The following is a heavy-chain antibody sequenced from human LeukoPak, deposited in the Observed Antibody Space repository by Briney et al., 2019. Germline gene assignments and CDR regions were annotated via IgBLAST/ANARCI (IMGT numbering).Heavy chain of an antibody. J-gene: IGHJ3*02. CDR3: ARASYSSGWYGAFDI. Sequence: SETLSLTCTVSGGSISSYYWSWIRQPPGKGLEWIGYIYYSGSTNYNPSPKSRVTMSVDTSKNQFSLKLSSVSAADTAVYYCARASYSSGWYGAFDIWGQGTMVTVSS. V-gene: IGHV4-59*01. D-gene: IGHD6-19*01. CDR2: IYYSGST. CDR1: GGSISSYY.